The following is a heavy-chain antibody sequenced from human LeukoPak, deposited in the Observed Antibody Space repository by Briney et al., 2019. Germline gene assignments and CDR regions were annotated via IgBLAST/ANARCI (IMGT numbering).Heavy chain of an antibody. J-gene: IGHJ4*02. CDR1: GFTFDDYA. CDR2: ISWNSGSI. V-gene: IGHV3-9*01. D-gene: IGHD6-13*01. Sequence: GGSLRLSCAASGFTFDDYAMPWVRQAPGKGLEWVSGISWNSGSIGYADSVKGRFTISRDNAKNSLYLQMNSLRAEDTALYYCAKVDEGWQQLVNWGQGTLVTVSS. CDR3: AKVDEGWQQLVN.